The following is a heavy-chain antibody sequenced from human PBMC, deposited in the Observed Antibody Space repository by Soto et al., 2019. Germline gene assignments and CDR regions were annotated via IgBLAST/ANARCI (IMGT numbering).Heavy chain of an antibody. V-gene: IGHV3-23*01. CDR1: GFTFSNYA. CDR2: ISGSVGRS. CDR3: AKDGEAFCGGDCNGPYYYGRDV. D-gene: IGHD2-21*02. Sequence: GGSLRLSCAASGFTFSNYAMNWVRQAPGKGLEWVSGISGSVGRSYYGDSVKGRFTISRDISKNTLYLQMNSLRAEDTAVYYCAKDGEAFCGGDCNGPYYYGRDVWGRGTTVPVPS. J-gene: IGHJ6*02.